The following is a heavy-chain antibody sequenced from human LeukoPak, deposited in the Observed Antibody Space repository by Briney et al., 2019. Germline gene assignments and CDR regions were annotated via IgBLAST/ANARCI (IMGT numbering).Heavy chain of an antibody. CDR3: ARASGYTSGWYDDAFDI. J-gene: IGHJ3*02. Sequence: GGSLRLSCAASGFTFSSYSMNWVREAPGKGLEWVSSISSSSSYIYYADSVKGRFTISRDNAKNSLYLQMNSLRAEDTAVYYCARASGYTSGWYDDAFDIWGQGTMVTVSS. V-gene: IGHV3-21*01. CDR2: ISSSSSYI. CDR1: GFTFSSYS. D-gene: IGHD6-19*01.